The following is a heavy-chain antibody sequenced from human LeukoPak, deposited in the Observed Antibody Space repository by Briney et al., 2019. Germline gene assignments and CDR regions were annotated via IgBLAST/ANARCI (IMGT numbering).Heavy chain of an antibody. D-gene: IGHD6-13*01. J-gene: IGHJ3*02. Sequence: ASVKVSCKASGGTFGSYAFSWVRQAPGQGLEWMGRIIPILGITNYAQKFQGRVTITADKSTSTAYMELSSLRSEDTAVYYCARDPMSIAAAGNDAFDIWGQGTMVTVSS. CDR3: ARDPMSIAAAGNDAFDI. CDR1: GGTFGSYA. CDR2: IIPILGIT. V-gene: IGHV1-69*04.